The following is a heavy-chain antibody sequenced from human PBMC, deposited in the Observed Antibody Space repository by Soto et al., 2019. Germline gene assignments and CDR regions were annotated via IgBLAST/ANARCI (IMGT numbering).Heavy chain of an antibody. CDR3: ARDPSYYGSGDKGGFVP. CDR1: GGSLSSTHW. D-gene: IGHD3-10*01. V-gene: IGHV4-4*02. CDR2: IDHTGST. Sequence: QVQLQESGPGLVKPSGTLSLTCAVSGGSLSSTHWWSWVRQAPRKGLEWIGDIDHTGSTNYNPSPKRRDTISVYKSNNQFSLKLSSVTAADTAVYYCARDPSYYGSGDKGGFVPWGQGTLVIVSS. J-gene: IGHJ5*02.